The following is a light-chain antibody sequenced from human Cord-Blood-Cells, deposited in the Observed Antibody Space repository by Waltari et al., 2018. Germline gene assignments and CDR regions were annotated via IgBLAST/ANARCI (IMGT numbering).Light chain of an antibody. V-gene: IGLV3-19*01. Sequence: LRSYYASWYQQKPGQAPVLVIYGKNNRPSGIPDRFSGSSSGNTASLTITGAQAEDEADYYCNSRDSSGNHYVFGTGTKVTVL. J-gene: IGLJ1*01. CDR1: LRSYY. CDR2: GKN. CDR3: NSRDSSGNHYV.